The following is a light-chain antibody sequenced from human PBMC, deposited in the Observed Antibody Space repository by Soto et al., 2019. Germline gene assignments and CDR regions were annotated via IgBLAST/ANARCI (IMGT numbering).Light chain of an antibody. Sequence: EIVVTQSPATLSVSPGEMATPPCRASQSVSSNLAWYQQKPGQAPRLLIYGASTRATGIPARFSGSGSGTEFTLTISSLQSEDFAVYYCQQYNNWPRTFGQGTKVDIK. J-gene: IGKJ1*01. CDR1: QSVSSN. CDR3: QQYNNWPRT. V-gene: IGKV3-15*01. CDR2: GAS.